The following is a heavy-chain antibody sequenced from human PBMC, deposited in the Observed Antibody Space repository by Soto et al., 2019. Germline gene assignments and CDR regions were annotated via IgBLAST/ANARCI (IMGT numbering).Heavy chain of an antibody. CDR1: GASISSGTFY. V-gene: IGHV4-39*07. Sequence: SETLSLTCTVSGASISSGTFYWGWIRQPPGKGLESIANIYYDGSTYYNPSLKSRVTISLDTSKNQFSLNLRSVTAADTAVYYCESMGYNYGSGSYPLDYCGQRTLVPVSA. CDR2: IYYDGST. J-gene: IGHJ4*02. D-gene: IGHD3-10*01. CDR3: ESMGYNYGSGSYPLDY.